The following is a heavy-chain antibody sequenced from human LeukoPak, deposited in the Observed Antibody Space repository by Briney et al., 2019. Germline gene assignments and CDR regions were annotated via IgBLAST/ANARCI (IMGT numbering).Heavy chain of an antibody. Sequence: GGSLRLSCAASGFTFRNYYMIWIRQAPGKGLEWVSYISASGDTIYYGDSVRGRFTISRDNAKNSLYLDMNTLKAEDTAVYYCARDPSWEILSYFDYWGQGTLVTVSS. D-gene: IGHD1-26*01. V-gene: IGHV3-11*04. CDR3: ARDPSWEILSYFDY. CDR1: GFTFRNYY. J-gene: IGHJ4*02. CDR2: ISASGDTI.